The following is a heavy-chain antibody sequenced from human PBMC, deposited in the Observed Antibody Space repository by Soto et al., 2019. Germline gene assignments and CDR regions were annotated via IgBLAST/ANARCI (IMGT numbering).Heavy chain of an antibody. CDR3: TRPGSSGWYWDGDY. Sequence: EVQLVESGGGLVQPGGSLKLSCAASGFTFSGSAMHWVRQASGKGLEWVGRIRSKANSYATAYAASVKGRFTISRDDSKNTAYLQMNSLKTEDTAVYYCTRPGSSGWYWDGDYWGQGTLVTVSS. V-gene: IGHV3-73*01. CDR2: IRSKANSYAT. CDR1: GFTFSGSA. J-gene: IGHJ4*02. D-gene: IGHD6-19*01.